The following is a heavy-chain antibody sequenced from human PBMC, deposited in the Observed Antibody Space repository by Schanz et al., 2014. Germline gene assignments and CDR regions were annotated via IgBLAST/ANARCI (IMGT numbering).Heavy chain of an antibody. V-gene: IGHV3-9*01. CDR1: GFTFDDYA. CDR3: GNFDY. J-gene: IGHJ4*02. Sequence: EVQLVESGGGLVQPGRSLRLSCAASGFTFDDYAMHWVRQAPGKGLEWVSGISWNSGSIGYEDSVKGRFTISRDNAKNSLYLQMNSLRAEDTALYWSGNFDYWGQGTLVTVSS. CDR2: ISWNSGSI.